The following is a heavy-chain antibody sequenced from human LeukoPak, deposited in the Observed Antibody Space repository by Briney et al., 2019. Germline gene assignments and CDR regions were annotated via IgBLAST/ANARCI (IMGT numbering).Heavy chain of an antibody. CDR3: ASEDEGYCSSTSCLNGMDV. D-gene: IGHD2-2*01. V-gene: IGHV1-2*06. CDR2: INPNSGGT. J-gene: IGHJ6*02. Sequence: ASVKVSSKVSGYTFNDYYMHWVRQAPGQGLEWMGRINPNSGGTNYAQKFQGRVTMTRDTSIRTAYMELNRLRSGDTAVYYCASEDEGYCSSTSCLNGMDVWGQGTTVTVSS. CDR1: GYTFNDYY.